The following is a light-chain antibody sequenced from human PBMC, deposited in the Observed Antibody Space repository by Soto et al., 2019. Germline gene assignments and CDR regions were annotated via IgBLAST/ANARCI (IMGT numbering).Light chain of an antibody. CDR3: QQFNSYPIT. J-gene: IGKJ5*01. V-gene: IGKV1-5*01. CDR2: DAS. Sequence: DIQMTQSPSTLSASVGDRVTITCRASQSISSWLAWYQQKPGKASKLLIYDASSLESGVPSRFSGSGSGTEFTLTISGLQPDDFAIYYCQQFNSYPITFGQGTRLEIK. CDR1: QSISSW.